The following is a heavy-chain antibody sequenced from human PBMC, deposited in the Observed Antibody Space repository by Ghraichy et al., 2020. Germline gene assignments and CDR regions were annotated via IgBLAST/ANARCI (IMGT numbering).Heavy chain of an antibody. CDR1: GGSISSYY. V-gene: IGHV4-59*01. CDR3: ARNRRRWQPGDAFDV. CDR2: VYYTGIS. J-gene: IGHJ3*01. D-gene: IGHD4-23*01. Sequence: SETLSLTCTVSGGSISSYYWSWIRQPPGKGLEWIGHVYYTGISNYNPSLKSRVTVSIDTSKSQISLNLRFVTAADTAVYYCARNRRRWQPGDAFDVWGQGTLVTVSS.